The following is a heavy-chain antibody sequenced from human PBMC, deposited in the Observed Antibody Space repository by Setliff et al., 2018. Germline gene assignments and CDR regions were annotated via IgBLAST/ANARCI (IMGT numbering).Heavy chain of an antibody. CDR1: GFSFRNCW. CDR2: INPDGSEK. D-gene: IGHD3-10*01. Sequence: GESLKISCVGTGFSFRNCWASWVRQAPGKGLEWLASINPDGSEKYYVDSVKGRFTISRDNAKNSLSLQMNSLRTEDTAVYYCFGAGTCSYWGQGTLVTVSS. CDR3: FGAGTCSY. J-gene: IGHJ4*02. V-gene: IGHV3-7*01.